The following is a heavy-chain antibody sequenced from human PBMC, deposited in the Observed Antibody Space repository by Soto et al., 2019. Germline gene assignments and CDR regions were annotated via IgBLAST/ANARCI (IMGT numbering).Heavy chain of an antibody. V-gene: IGHV3-74*01. CDR3: ARPGYSNYGPGVDV. CDR1: GFTFSVDW. Sequence: EVQLVDSGGCLVQPAGSVRLSCAASGFTFSVDWMHWVRQAPGKGLVWVSRIDSDGSTTSYADSVKGRFTIPRDNAKRTLYLQMNSLRAEDTAVYYCARPGYSNYGPGVDVWGQGTTVTVSS. D-gene: IGHD4-4*01. CDR2: IDSDGSTT. J-gene: IGHJ6*02.